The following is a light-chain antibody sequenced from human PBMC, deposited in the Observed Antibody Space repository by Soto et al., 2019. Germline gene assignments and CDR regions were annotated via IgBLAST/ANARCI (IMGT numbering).Light chain of an antibody. CDR1: SSDVGSYNL. V-gene: IGLV2-23*02. CDR3: CSYAGSSTHVV. J-gene: IGLJ2*01. CDR2: EVT. Sequence: QSALTQPASVSGSPGQSITISCTGTSSDVGSYNLVAWYQQHPNKAPKLMIYEVTKRPSGVSNRFSGSKSGNTASLTISGLQAEGEADYYCCSYAGSSTHVVFGGGTKLTVL.